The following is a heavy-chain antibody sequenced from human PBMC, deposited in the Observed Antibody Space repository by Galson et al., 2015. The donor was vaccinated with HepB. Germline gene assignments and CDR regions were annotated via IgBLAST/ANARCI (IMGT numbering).Heavy chain of an antibody. CDR1: GGSISSSSYY. Sequence: ETLSLTCTVSGGSISSSSYYWGWIRQPPGKGLEWIGSIYYSGSTYYNPSLKSRVTISVDTSKNQFSLKLSSVTAADTAVYYCAFDYGALIPFDYGGQGTLVTVSS. J-gene: IGHJ4*02. CDR3: AFDYGALIPFDY. D-gene: IGHD4-17*01. V-gene: IGHV4-39*01. CDR2: IYYSGST.